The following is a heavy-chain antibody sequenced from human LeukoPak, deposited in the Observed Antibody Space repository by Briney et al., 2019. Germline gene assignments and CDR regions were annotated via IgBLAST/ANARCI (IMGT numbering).Heavy chain of an antibody. J-gene: IGHJ4*02. V-gene: IGHV4-4*02. CDR3: ARGFMRWLRSPVDY. D-gene: IGHD5-12*01. CDR1: GGSISSSNW. CDR2: IYHSGST. Sequence: ASGTLSLTCAVSGGSISSSNWWSWVRQPPGKGLEWIGEIYHSGSTNYNPSLKSRVTISVDKSKNQFSLKLSSVTAADTAVYYCARGFMRWLRSPVDYWGQGTLVTVSS.